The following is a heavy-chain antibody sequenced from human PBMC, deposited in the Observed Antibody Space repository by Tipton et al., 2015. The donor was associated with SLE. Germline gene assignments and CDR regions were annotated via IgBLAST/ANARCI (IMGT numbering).Heavy chain of an antibody. Sequence: QSGPEVNTPGASLKVSCKASGYTFSDYYIHWVRQAPGQGLEWLGILSPSSGNAAYSQKFQGRFSMTSDTYTSTVHMEVSSLRSEDTAVYYCARGGPDYGDYFADAFDIWGQGTVVTVSS. CDR2: LSPSSGNA. CDR3: ARGGPDYGDYFADAFDI. J-gene: IGHJ3*02. D-gene: IGHD4-17*01. CDR1: GYTFSDYY. V-gene: IGHV1-46*01.